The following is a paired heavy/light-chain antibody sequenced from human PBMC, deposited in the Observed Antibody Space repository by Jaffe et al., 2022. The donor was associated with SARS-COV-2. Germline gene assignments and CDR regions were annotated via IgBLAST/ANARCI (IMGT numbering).Heavy chain of an antibody. CDR3: VKDGARYGSGMEYMDV. CDR2: ISWSSGGI. V-gene: IGHV3-9*01. Sequence: EEQLVESGGGLVQPGRSLRLSCAASGFTFDVYAMHWVRQVPGKGLEWVSGISWSSGGIGYADSVKGRFTISRDNAKNSLYLQMSSLRVEDTALYYCVKDGARYGSGMEYMDVWGKGTTVTVSS. D-gene: IGHD3-10*01. J-gene: IGHJ6*03. CDR1: GFTFDVYA.
Light chain of an antibody. J-gene: IGLJ3*02. CDR3: CSFAGSSTFV. Sequence: QSALTQPASVSGSPGQSITISCTGTSSDVGSYNLVSWYQQHPGKVPKLLIYEGSKRPSGASYRFSGSKSGNTASLTISGLQAEDEADYYCCSFAGSSTFVFGGGTKVTVL. V-gene: IGLV2-23*03. CDR2: EGS. CDR1: SSDVGSYNL.